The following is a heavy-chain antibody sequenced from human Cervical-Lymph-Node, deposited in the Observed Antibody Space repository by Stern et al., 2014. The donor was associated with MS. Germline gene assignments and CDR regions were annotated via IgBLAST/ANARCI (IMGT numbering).Heavy chain of an antibody. V-gene: IGHV4-39*02. Sequence: QLQLQESGPGLVKPSETLSLTCTVSGGSITNRDYWGWIRQSPGKGLEWIGSVYYSGITYYRPSLKSRATISIDPSREQFFPRLTSVTATDTAVYFCARGVTAVTNYVPNWCFDLWGRGTLVTVSS. J-gene: IGHJ2*01. CDR3: ARGVTAVTNYVPNWCFDL. D-gene: IGHD4-11*01. CDR2: VYYSGIT. CDR1: GGSITNRDY.